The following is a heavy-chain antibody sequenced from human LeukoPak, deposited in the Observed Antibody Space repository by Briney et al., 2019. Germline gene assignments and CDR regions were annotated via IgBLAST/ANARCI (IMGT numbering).Heavy chain of an antibody. V-gene: IGHV3-30-3*01. Sequence: GRSQSLSSAASGFICKDCAMHWVRQAPRKGLEWVAIISFDATNKYYADSVNSRFTISSDNSKKTFYLQMNIISHENTAYYYWAGEMTAVVGKNFDSWGQRTLVTVSS. J-gene: IGHJ4*02. D-gene: IGHD4-11*01. CDR3: AGEMTAVVGKNFDS. CDR2: ISFDATNK. CDR1: GFICKDCA.